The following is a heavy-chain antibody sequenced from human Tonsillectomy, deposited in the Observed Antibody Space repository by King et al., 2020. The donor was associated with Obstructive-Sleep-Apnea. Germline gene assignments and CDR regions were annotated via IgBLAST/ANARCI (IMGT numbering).Heavy chain of an antibody. CDR1: GGSINSYY. CDR2: ISYSGST. D-gene: IGHD5-24*01. J-gene: IGHJ4*02. Sequence: QLQESGPGLVKPSETLSLTCTVSGGSINSYYWSWIRQTPGKGLEWIGYISYSGSTNYNPSLKRRVTISVDTSKNRFSLKLSSVTAADTAVYYCARDRVGRDGYNRFDYWGQGTLVTVSS. V-gene: IGHV4-59*01. CDR3: ARDRVGRDGYNRFDY.